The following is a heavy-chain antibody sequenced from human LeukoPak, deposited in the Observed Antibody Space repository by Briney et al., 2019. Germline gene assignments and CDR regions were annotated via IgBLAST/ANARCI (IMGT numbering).Heavy chain of an antibody. V-gene: IGHV1-18*01. CDR1: GYTFSSYA. CDR3: ARAGLNWFDP. J-gene: IGHJ5*02. CDR2: ISTYNGHT. Sequence: GASVKVSCKASGYTFSSYALSWVRQAPGQGLEWMGWISTYNGHTNYAQKLQGRVTMTTDTSTSTAYMELRSLRSDDTAVYYCARAGLNWFDPWGQGTLVTVSS.